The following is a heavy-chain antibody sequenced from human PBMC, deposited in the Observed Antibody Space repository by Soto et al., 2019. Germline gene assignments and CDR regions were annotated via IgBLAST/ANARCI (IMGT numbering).Heavy chain of an antibody. CDR3: AAGGGLPRYY. CDR1: GGSISSGGYS. Sequence: QLQLQESGSGLVKPSQTLSLTCAVSGGSISSGGYSWSWIRQPPEKGLELIGYIYHSGGTYYNPSLQSRVTISVDRSKNQFSLKLSSVTAADTAVYYCAAGGGLPRYYWGQGTLVTVSS. V-gene: IGHV4-30-2*01. J-gene: IGHJ4*02. D-gene: IGHD5-12*01. CDR2: IYHSGGT.